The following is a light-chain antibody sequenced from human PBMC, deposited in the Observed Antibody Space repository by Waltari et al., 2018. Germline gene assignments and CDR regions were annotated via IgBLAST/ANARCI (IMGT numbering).Light chain of an antibody. V-gene: IGLV2-8*01. CDR1: SSDVGGYNY. CDR3: SSFAGSNTVK. Sequence: QSALTQPPSASGSPGQSVTISCTGTSSDVGGYNYVSWYQQYPGKAPKLIVYEVSKRRSGVPDRFSGSTSGNTASLTVSGLQAEDEADYYCSSFAGSNTVKFGGGTKLTVL. J-gene: IGLJ2*01. CDR2: EVS.